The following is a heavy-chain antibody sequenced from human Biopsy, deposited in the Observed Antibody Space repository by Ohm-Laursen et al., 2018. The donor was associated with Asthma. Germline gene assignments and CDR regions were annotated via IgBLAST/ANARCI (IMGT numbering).Heavy chain of an antibody. CDR3: SRDGPELPTELDY. J-gene: IGHJ4*02. CDR2: LTDTLRYI. CDR1: FFPFLPSN. V-gene: IGHV3-11*06. D-gene: IGHD1-14*01. Sequence: SLILSFTASFFPFLPSNIPFFLHSPFPFLYFFSSLTDTLRYIKYSDSVTFLFTISRDNSNNSLYLQINSLRAEDTAVYYCSRDGPELPTELDYWGPGTLVTVSS.